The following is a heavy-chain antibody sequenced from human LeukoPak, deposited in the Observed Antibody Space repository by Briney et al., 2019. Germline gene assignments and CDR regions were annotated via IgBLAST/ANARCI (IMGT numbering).Heavy chain of an antibody. CDR1: GYTFTGYY. CDR2: INPNSGGT. CDR3: LSSTPQQGSSYYYYSGMDV. Sequence: ASVKVSCKASGYTFTGYYMHWVRQAPGQGLEWMGWINPNSGGTNYAQKFQGRVTMTRDTSISTAYMELSRLRSDDTAVYYCLSSTPQQGSSYYYYSGMDVGGQGTTATVPS. V-gene: IGHV1-2*02. D-gene: IGHD6-13*01. J-gene: IGHJ6*02.